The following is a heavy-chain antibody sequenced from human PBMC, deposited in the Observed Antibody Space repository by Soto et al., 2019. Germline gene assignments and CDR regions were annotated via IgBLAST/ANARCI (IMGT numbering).Heavy chain of an antibody. CDR2: IYPDQSRA. D-gene: IGHD3-9*01. J-gene: IGHJ4*02. Sequence: PGESLKISCKGSGYRFSTFWIGWVRQMPGKGLEWVAIIYPDQSRATYSPAFQGQVTISVDKSISTAYLQWNSLKASDTAIYYCARRNYDLLTGQRYHLDFWGPGTLVTVSS. V-gene: IGHV5-51*01. CDR1: GYRFSTFW. CDR3: ARRNYDLLTGQRYHLDF.